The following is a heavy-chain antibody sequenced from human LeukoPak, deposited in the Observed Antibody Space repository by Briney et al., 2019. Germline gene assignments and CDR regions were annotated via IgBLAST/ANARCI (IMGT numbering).Heavy chain of an antibody. V-gene: IGHV1-69*04. Sequence: SVKVSCKASGGTFSSYAISWVRQAPGQGLEWMGRIIPILGIANYAQKFQGRVTITADKSTSTAYMELSSLRSEDTAVYYCARDSGIAAAGSYYGMDVWGQGTTVTVSS. D-gene: IGHD6-13*01. CDR3: ARDSGIAAAGSYYGMDV. CDR1: GGTFSSYA. CDR2: IIPILGIA. J-gene: IGHJ6*02.